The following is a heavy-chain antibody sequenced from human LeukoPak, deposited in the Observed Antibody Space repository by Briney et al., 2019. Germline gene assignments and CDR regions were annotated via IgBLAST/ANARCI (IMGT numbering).Heavy chain of an antibody. J-gene: IGHJ4*02. V-gene: IGHV3-30*18. CDR2: ISYDGSNK. Sequence: PGGALRLPCAASGFVISDFGMLWVRQAPVKGLEWVAFISYDGSNKNYADSVKGRSIISRDNSEKTVYLQMSSLRVEDTAVYYCVKDHSSGGSCHSFDFWGQGTLVTVSS. CDR3: VKDHSSGGSCHSFDF. D-gene: IGHD2-15*01. CDR1: GFVISDFG.